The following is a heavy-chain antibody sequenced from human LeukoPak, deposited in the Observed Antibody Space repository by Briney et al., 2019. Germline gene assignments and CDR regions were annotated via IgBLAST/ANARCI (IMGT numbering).Heavy chain of an antibody. D-gene: IGHD5-24*01. V-gene: IGHV3-7*01. CDR1: GFTFSSYW. J-gene: IGHJ6*03. CDR2: IKQDGSEK. Sequence: GGSLRLYCAASGFTFSSYWMSWVRQAPGKGLEWVANIKQDGSEKYYVDSVKGRFTISRDNAKNSLYLQMNSLRAEDTAVYYCARDKVEMATITGAGYYYYMDVWGKGTTVTVSS. CDR3: ARDKVEMATITGAGYYYYMDV.